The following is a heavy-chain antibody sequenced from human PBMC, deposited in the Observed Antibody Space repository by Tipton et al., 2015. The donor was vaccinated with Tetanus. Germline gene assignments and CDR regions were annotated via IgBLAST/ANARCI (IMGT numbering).Heavy chain of an antibody. CDR3: ARGLDQFKSGNL. Sequence: TLSLTCSVAVYGEPFSAYYWSWVRQPPGKGLEWMGEIGHSGRTVYKPSLNSRITISIDTSENQFSLRLTSVTAADTAVYYCARGLDQFKSGNLWGQGTLVTVSS. V-gene: IGHV4-34*01. CDR2: IGHSGRT. CDR1: GEPFSAYY. J-gene: IGHJ4*02. D-gene: IGHD1-26*01.